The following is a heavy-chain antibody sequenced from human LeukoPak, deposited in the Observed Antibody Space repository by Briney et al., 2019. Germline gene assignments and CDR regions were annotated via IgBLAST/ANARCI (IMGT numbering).Heavy chain of an antibody. CDR1: GFTFSSYA. Sequence: PGRSLRLSCAASGFTFSSYATHWVRQAPGKGLEWVAVISYDGSNKYYADSVKGRFTISRDNSKNTLYLQMNSLRAEDTAVYYCARVKPPPAAGDHWGQGTLVTVSS. CDR3: ARVKPPPAAGDH. D-gene: IGHD6-13*01. V-gene: IGHV3-30*04. CDR2: ISYDGSNK. J-gene: IGHJ5*02.